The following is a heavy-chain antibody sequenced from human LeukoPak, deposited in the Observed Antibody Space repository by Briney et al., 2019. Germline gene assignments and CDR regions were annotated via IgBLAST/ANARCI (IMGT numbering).Heavy chain of an antibody. CDR3: ARAPSGSYPRVFDY. J-gene: IGHJ4*02. V-gene: IGHV4-61*02. CDR2: IYTSGST. CDR1: GGSISSGSYY. D-gene: IGHD1-26*01. Sequence: SQTLSLTCTVSGGSISSGSYYWSWIRQPAGKGLEWIGRIYTSGSTNYNPSLKSRVTISVDTSKNQFSLKLSSVTAADTAVYYCARAPSGSYPRVFDYWGQGTLVTVSS.